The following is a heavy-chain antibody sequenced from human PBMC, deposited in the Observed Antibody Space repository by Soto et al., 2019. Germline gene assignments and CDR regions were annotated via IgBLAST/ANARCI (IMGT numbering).Heavy chain of an antibody. Sequence: QVQLVESGGGVVQPGRSLRLSCAASGFTFSSYGMHWVRQAPGKGLEWVAVISYDGSNKYYADSVKGRFTISRDNSKNTLYLQMNSLRAEDTAVYYCAKEDTVTTSYYYYGMDVWGQGTTVTVSS. CDR1: GFTFSSYG. CDR2: ISYDGSNK. J-gene: IGHJ6*02. CDR3: AKEDTVTTSYYYYGMDV. V-gene: IGHV3-30*18. D-gene: IGHD4-4*01.